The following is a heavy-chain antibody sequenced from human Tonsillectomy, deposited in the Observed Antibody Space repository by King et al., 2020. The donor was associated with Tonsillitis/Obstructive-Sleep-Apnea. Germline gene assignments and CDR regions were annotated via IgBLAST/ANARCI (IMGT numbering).Heavy chain of an antibody. V-gene: IGHV3-21*01. J-gene: IGHJ4*02. D-gene: IGHD1-26*01. CDR1: GFTFSSYS. CDR3: ARGRSSWESDFDY. CDR2: ITSYI. Sequence: VQLVESGGGLVRPGGSLRLSCTASGFTFSSYSMSWVRQAPGKGLEWVASITSYIYYADSVKGRFPIPRDNAKNSLYLQMNSLRAEETAVYYCARGRSSWESDFDYWGQGPLVTVPS.